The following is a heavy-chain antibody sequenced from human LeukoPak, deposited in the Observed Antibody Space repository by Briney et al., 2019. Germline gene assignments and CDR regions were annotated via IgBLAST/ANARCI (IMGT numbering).Heavy chain of an antibody. J-gene: IGHJ3*02. CDR3: ARDRDVDYGNDGFDI. CDR1: GFTFSSYW. Sequence: GGSLRLSCAASGFTFSSYWMTWVRQAPGKGLEWVASINQDQNEIHYVDSVRGRFTISRDNAKNSLYLQMNSLGAEDTAVYHCARDRDVDYGNDGFDIWGQGTTVTVS. D-gene: IGHD4/OR15-4a*01. V-gene: IGHV3-7*01. CDR2: INQDQNEI.